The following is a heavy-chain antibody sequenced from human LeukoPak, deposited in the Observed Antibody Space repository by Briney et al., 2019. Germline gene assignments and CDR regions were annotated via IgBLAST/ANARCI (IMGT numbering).Heavy chain of an antibody. V-gene: IGHV3-7*03. CDR3: ARTYTLYYYYYGMDV. D-gene: IGHD2-2*02. J-gene: IGHJ6*02. Sequence: GGSLRLSCEGSAFIFSGHWMNWVRQTPGKGLEWVASIKEDGSERQYVDSVKGRFSISRDNTKGSLFLQLNSLRAEDTAVYYCARTYTLYYYYYGMDVWGQGTTVTVSS. CDR2: IKEDGSER. CDR1: AFIFSGHW.